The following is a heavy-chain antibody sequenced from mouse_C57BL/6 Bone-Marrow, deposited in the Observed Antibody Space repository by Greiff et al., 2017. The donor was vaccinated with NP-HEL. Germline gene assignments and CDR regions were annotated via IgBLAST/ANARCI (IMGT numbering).Heavy chain of an antibody. Sequence: VQLKESGPGLVKPSQSLSLTCSVTGYSITSGYYWNWIRQFPGNKLEWMGYISYDGSNNYNPSLKNRISITRDTSKNQFFLKLNSVTTEDTATYYCARDGYYGSSSYYFDDWGQGTTLTVSS. CDR2: ISYDGSN. CDR3: ARDGYYGSSSYYFDD. D-gene: IGHD1-1*01. V-gene: IGHV3-6*01. J-gene: IGHJ2*01. CDR1: GYSITSGYY.